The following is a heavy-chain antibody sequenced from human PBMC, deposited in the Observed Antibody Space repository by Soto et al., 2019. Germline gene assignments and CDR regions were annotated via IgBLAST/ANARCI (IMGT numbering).Heavy chain of an antibody. D-gene: IGHD3-22*01. V-gene: IGHV1-18*01. CDR3: ATPQDYDGCLDS. Sequence: ASVKVSCKASGYTFTSYGISWVRQAPGQGLEWMGWISAYNGNTNYAQKLQGRVTMTTDTSTSTAYMELRSLRSDDTAVYYCATPQDYDGCLDSWGQGTLVIVSS. J-gene: IGHJ4*02. CDR2: ISAYNGNT. CDR1: GYTFTSYG.